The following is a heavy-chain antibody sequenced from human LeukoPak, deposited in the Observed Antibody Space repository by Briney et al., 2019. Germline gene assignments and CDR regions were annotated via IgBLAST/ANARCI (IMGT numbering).Heavy chain of an antibody. J-gene: IGHJ4*02. V-gene: IGHV3-7*01. Sequence: PGGSLRLSCVASGFTFTDYWMTWVRQAPGKGLEWVANINQDGSEKNYVDSVKGRFTISRDNVKNSLYLQMNFLRAEDTAVYYCARAGYTYTTLYYWGPGTLVTVSS. D-gene: IGHD5-18*01. CDR1: GFTFTDYW. CDR3: ARAGYTYTTLYY. CDR2: INQDGSEK.